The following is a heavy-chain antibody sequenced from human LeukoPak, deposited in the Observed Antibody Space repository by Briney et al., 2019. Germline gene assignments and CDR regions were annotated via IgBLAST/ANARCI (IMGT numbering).Heavy chain of an antibody. Sequence: GGSLRLSCAASGFTFSNYYMSWIRQAPGKGLVWVSYISSRSSNKYYADSVKGRFTISRDNARNSLYLQMSSLRADDTAVYYCARGTLNIPGEHGAFDYWGQGTLVTVSS. CDR1: GFTFSNYY. J-gene: IGHJ4*02. D-gene: IGHD1-14*01. V-gene: IGHV3-11*04. CDR3: ARGTLNIPGEHGAFDY. CDR2: ISSRSSNK.